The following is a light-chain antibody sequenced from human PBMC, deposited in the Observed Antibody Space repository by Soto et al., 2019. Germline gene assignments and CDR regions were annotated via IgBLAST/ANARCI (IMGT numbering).Light chain of an antibody. Sequence: QSALTQPPSASGSPGQSVTISCTGTSSDVGGYNYVSWYQQHPGKAPKLMISEVSKRPSGVPDRFSGSKSGNTASLTVSGLQAEDEADYHCSSFAGNNNLVFGGGTQLTVL. CDR1: SSDVGGYNY. J-gene: IGLJ2*01. CDR2: EVS. CDR3: SSFAGNNNLV. V-gene: IGLV2-8*01.